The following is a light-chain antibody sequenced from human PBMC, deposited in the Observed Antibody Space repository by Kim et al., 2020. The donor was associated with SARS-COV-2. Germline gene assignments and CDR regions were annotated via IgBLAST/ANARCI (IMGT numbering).Light chain of an antibody. J-gene: IGLJ2*01. CDR2: GKN. V-gene: IGLV3-19*01. CDR3: NSRGSNDNVL. CDR1: SLISYY. Sequence: VALGQTGSITCQCDSLISYYATWYQQKPGQAPIVVIYGKNNRPSGIPDRFSGSSSGDTASLTITGTQAGDEADYYCNSRGSNDNVLFGGGTQLTVL.